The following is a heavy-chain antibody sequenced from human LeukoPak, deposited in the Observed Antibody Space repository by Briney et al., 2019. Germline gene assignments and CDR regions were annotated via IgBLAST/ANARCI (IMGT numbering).Heavy chain of an antibody. Sequence: GASVKVSCKASGYTFTSYYMHWVRQAPGQGLEWMGWINPNSGGTNYAQKFQGWVTMTRDTTISTAYMELSRLRSDDTAVYYCARAPQIAVAGTRGKEWYYYYGMDVWGQGTTVTVSS. CDR2: INPNSGGT. D-gene: IGHD6-19*01. CDR3: ARAPQIAVAGTRGKEWYYYYGMDV. J-gene: IGHJ6*02. CDR1: GYTFTSYY. V-gene: IGHV1-2*04.